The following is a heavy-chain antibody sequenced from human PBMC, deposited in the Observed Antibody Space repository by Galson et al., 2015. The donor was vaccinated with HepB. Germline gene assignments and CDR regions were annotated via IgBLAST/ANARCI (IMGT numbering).Heavy chain of an antibody. CDR1: GFSFSSYS. CDR3: ARVITVAAAAFDY. CDR2: ISSSISTI. D-gene: IGHD2-15*01. V-gene: IGHV3-48*04. Sequence: SLRLSCAASGFSFSSYSMNWVRQAPGKGLEWISYISSSISTIHYADSVKGRFTISTGSAKNSLYLQMNSLRAEDTAVYYCARVITVAAAAFDYWGQGTLVTVSS. J-gene: IGHJ4*02.